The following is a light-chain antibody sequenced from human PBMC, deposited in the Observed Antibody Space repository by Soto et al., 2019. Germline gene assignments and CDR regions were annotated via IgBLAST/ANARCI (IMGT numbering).Light chain of an antibody. CDR1: SGSIASNY. V-gene: IGLV6-57*04. CDR3: QSYDSNNHVV. Sequence: NFMLTQPHSVSESTGKTVTISCTRSSGSIASNYVQWYQQRPGSAPTIVIYEDNQRPSGVPDRFSGSIDSSSNSASLTISGLQTEDEADYCCQSYDSNNHVVFGGGTNLTVL. CDR2: EDN. J-gene: IGLJ2*01.